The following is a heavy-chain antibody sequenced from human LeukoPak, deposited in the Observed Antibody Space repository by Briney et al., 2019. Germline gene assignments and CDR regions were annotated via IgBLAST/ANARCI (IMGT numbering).Heavy chain of an antibody. D-gene: IGHD2-15*01. CDR2: IKQDGSEK. J-gene: IGHJ4*02. CDR1: GFTFSSYW. V-gene: IGHV3-7*03. CDR3: AREAARVVAAHFDY. Sequence: GGSLRLSCAASGFTFSSYWMSWVRQAPGKGLEWEANIKQDGSEKYYVDSVKGRFTISRDNAKNSLYLQMNSLRAEDTAVYYCAREAARVVAAHFDYWGQGTLVTVSS.